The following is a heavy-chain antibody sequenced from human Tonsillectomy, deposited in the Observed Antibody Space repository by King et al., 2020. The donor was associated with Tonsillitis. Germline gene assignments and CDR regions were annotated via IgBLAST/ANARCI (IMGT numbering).Heavy chain of an antibody. Sequence: QLVQSGGGVVQPGRCLRLSCAASGFTFSSYGMHWVRQAPGKGLVWGAGIWYDGSNKYYADSLKGRFTISRDHSKNTLYWQMNSLIAEDTAVYHCVDYYVDVWGKGTPVTVSS. J-gene: IGHJ6*03. CDR2: IWYDGSNK. V-gene: IGHV3-33*08. CDR3: VDYYVDV. CDR1: GFTFSSYG.